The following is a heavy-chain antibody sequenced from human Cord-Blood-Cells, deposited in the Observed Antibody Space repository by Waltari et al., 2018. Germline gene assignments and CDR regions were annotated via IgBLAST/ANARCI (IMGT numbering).Heavy chain of an antibody. D-gene: IGHD3-22*01. J-gene: IGHJ3*02. V-gene: IGHV4-38-2*01. CDR3: ARVGANYYDSSGYAFDI. CDR1: GYSISSGYY. CDR2: IYHIGST. Sequence: QVQLQESGPGLVKPSETLSLTCAVSGYSISSGYYWGWLRQPPGKGLEWIGSIYHIGSTYYSPSLKGRVTRSVDTSKNQFSLKLSSVTAADTAVYYCARVGANYYDSSGYAFDIWGQGTMVTVSS.